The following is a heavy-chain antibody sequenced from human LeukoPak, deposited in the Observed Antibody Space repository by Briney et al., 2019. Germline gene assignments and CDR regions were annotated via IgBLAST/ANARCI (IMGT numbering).Heavy chain of an antibody. V-gene: IGHV4-59*08. J-gene: IGHJ4*02. Sequence: SETLSLTCTVSGGSISSYYWSWIRQPPGQGLEWIGYIYYSGSTNYNPSLKSRVTISVDTSKNQFSLTLSSVTAADTAVYYCARHGFWSSGKYYFDYWGQGTLVTVSS. CDR2: IYYSGST. CDR3: ARHGFWSSGKYYFDY. D-gene: IGHD6-19*01. CDR1: GGSISSYY.